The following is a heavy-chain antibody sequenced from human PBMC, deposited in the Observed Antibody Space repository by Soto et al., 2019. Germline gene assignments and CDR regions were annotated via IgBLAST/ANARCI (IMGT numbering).Heavy chain of an antibody. CDR2: INAGNGNT. Sequence: ASVKVSCKASGYTFTSYAMHWVRQAPGQRLEWMGWINAGNGNTKYSQKFQGRVTITRDTSASTAYMELSSLRSEDTAVYYCARGIKLVLRFLEWLLDMHAFDIWGQGTMVTVSS. J-gene: IGHJ3*02. D-gene: IGHD3-3*01. V-gene: IGHV1-3*01. CDR1: GYTFTSYA. CDR3: ARGIKLVLRFLEWLLDMHAFDI.